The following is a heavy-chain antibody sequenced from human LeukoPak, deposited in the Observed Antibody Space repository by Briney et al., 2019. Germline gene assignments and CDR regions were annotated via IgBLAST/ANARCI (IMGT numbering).Heavy chain of an antibody. Sequence: QPGGSLRLSCAAPGFTFSSYAMSWVRQAPGKGLEWVSAISGSGGSTYYADSVEGRFTISRDNSKNTLYLQMNSLRAEDTAVYYCARDGRYSSSWHQYYYYMDVWGKGTTVTVSS. CDR2: ISGSGGST. CDR3: ARDGRYSSSWHQYYYYMDV. D-gene: IGHD6-13*01. V-gene: IGHV3-23*01. CDR1: GFTFSSYA. J-gene: IGHJ6*03.